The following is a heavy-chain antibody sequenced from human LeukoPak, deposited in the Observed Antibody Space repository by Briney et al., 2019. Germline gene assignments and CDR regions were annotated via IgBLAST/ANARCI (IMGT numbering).Heavy chain of an antibody. J-gene: IGHJ3*02. CDR1: GYTFTSYA. CDR2: INAGNGNT. D-gene: IGHD3-3*01. CDR3: ARDDPRVVILTHDAFDI. V-gene: IGHV1-3*01. Sequence: GASVKVSCKASGYTFTSYAMHWVRQAPGQRLEWMGWINAGNGNTKYSQKFQGRVTITRDTSASTAYMELSSLRSEDTAVYYCARDDPRVVILTHDAFDIWGQGTMVTVSS.